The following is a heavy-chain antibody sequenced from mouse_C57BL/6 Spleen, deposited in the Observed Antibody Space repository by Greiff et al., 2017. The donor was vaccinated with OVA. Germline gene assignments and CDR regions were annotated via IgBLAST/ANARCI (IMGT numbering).Heavy chain of an antibody. CDR1: GYTFTSYW. J-gene: IGHJ4*01. CDR3: ARRRQGHYAMDC. V-gene: IGHV1-69*01. CDR2: IDPSDSYT. D-gene: IGHD6-1*01. Sequence: QVQLQQPGAELVMPGASVKLSCKASGYTFTSYWMHWVKQRPGQGLEWIGEIDPSDSYTNYNQKFKGKSTLTVDKSSSTAYMQLSSLTSEDSAVYYCARRRQGHYAMDCWGQGASVTVSS.